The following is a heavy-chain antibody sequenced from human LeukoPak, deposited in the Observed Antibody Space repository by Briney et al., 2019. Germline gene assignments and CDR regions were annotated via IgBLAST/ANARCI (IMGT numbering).Heavy chain of an antibody. CDR2: ISATAT. Sequence: GGSLRLSCAASGFTFSSYAMSWVRQAPGKGLEWVSLISATATYYADSVKGRFTISRDNSKNTLYLQMNSLRAEDTAVYYCAKDQFDYPERWGQGTLVTVSS. CDR3: AKDQFDYPER. J-gene: IGHJ4*02. D-gene: IGHD1-14*01. CDR1: GFTFSSYA. V-gene: IGHV3-23*01.